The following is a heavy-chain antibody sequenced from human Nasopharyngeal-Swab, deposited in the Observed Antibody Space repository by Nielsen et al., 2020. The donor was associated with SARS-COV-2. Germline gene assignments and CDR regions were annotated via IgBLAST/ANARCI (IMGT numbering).Heavy chain of an antibody. Sequence: GESLKISCAASGFTFGNYWMSWVRQAPGKGLEWVANIKEDGSEKYCVDSVKGRFTISRDNAKNSLYLQMNSLRAEDTAVYYCAGGNSADHWGQGTLVTVSS. CDR3: AGGNSADH. CDR2: IKEDGSEK. V-gene: IGHV3-7*03. J-gene: IGHJ4*02. CDR1: GFTFGNYW. D-gene: IGHD4-23*01.